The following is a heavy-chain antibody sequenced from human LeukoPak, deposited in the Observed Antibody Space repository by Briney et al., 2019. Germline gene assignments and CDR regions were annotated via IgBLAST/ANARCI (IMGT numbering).Heavy chain of an antibody. J-gene: IGHJ4*02. Sequence: ASVKVSCKVSGYTLTELSMHWVRQAPGKGLEWVGGFDPEDVETIYAQKFQGRVTMTEDPSTDTAYMELRSLRSDDTAVYYCARDPVIYTKVVITNFDYWGQGTLVTVSS. V-gene: IGHV1-24*01. CDR1: GYTLTELS. D-gene: IGHD3-22*01. CDR3: ARDPVIYTKVVITNFDY. CDR2: FDPEDVET.